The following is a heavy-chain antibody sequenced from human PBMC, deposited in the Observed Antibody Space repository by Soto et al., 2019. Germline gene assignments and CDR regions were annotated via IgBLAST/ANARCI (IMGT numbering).Heavy chain of an antibody. V-gene: IGHV1-69*13. Sequence: EASVKVSCKASGGTFSSYAISWVRQAPGQGLEWMGGIIPIFGTANYAQKFQGRVTITADESTSTPYMELRRLKSDDTAMYSCARGAWDYSNTRYGFWGQGPLVAVSS. CDR1: GGTFSSYA. CDR3: ARGAWDYSNTRYGF. J-gene: IGHJ4*02. D-gene: IGHD4-4*01. CDR2: IIPIFGTA.